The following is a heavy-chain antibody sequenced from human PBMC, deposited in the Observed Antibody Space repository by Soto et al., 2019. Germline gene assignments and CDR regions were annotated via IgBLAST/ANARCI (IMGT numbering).Heavy chain of an antibody. CDR3: ARGGVVVIAATHFDY. Sequence: SETLSLTCTFSGGSLSSGDYYWSWIRQPPGKGLEWIGYIYYSGSTYYNPSLKSRVTISVDTSKNQFSLKLSSVTAADTAVYYCARGGVVVIAATHFDYWGQGTVVT. D-gene: IGHD2-15*01. V-gene: IGHV4-30-4*01. CDR1: GGSLSSGDYY. CDR2: IYYSGST. J-gene: IGHJ4*02.